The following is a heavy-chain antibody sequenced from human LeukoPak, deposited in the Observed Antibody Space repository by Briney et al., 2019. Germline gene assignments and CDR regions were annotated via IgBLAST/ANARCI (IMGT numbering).Heavy chain of an antibody. CDR3: ARGDGSYLL. J-gene: IGHJ4*02. Sequence: ASVKVSCKASGYTFTGYYIHWERQAPGQGLEWMGWINPNSGGTNYGQKFQGRVIMTRDTSITAAYMDLSSLKSDDTAVYYCARGDGSYLLWGQGTLVTVSS. V-gene: IGHV1-2*02. CDR1: GYTFTGYY. D-gene: IGHD1-26*01. CDR2: INPNSGGT.